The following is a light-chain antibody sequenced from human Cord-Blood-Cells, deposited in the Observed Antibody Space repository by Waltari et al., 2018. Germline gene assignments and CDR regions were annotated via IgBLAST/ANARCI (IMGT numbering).Light chain of an antibody. V-gene: IGKV1-39*01. CDR3: QQSYSTPLT. CDR2: AAS. Sequence: DIQMTQSPSSLSASVGDRVTITCRASQSISSYLNRYHQKPGKAPKLLIYAASSLQSGVPSRFSGSGSGTDFTLTISSLQPEDFATYYCQQSYSTPLTFDGGTKVEIK. CDR1: QSISSY. J-gene: IGKJ4*01.